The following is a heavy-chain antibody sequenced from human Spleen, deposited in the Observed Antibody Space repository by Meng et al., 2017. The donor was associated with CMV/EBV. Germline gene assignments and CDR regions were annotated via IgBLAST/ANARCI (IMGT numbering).Heavy chain of an antibody. D-gene: IGHD2-2*01. J-gene: IGHJ4*02. CDR1: CYNFTSYG. CDR2: ISAYTGNT. Sequence: SCYNFTSYGISWVRQAAGQGLEWMGWISAYTGNTNYAQKLQDRVTMTTDTSTSTAYMELRSLRSDDTAVYYCAREADHCSTTTCLGYWGQGTLVTVSS. V-gene: IGHV1-18*01. CDR3: AREADHCSTTTCLGY.